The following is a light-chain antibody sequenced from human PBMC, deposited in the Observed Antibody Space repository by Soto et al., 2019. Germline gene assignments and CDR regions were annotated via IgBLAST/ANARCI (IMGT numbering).Light chain of an antibody. CDR3: QQYKDWPTT. CDR1: QSVSSY. Sequence: KHSPGTLSLSPCERATLSFRASQSVSSYLAWYQQKPGQAPRLLVYGASTRATGIPARFSGSGAGTDFTLTITSLQSEDFGVYFCQQYKDWPTTFGQGTKVDI. CDR2: GAS. J-gene: IGKJ1*01. V-gene: IGKV3-15*01.